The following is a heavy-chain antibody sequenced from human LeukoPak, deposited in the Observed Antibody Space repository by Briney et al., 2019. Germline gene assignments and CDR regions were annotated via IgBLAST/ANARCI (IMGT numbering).Heavy chain of an antibody. CDR3: ARSIGGARDFDY. CDR1: GFTFSSYA. D-gene: IGHD3-16*01. Sequence: GGSLRLSCAASGFTFSSYAMHWVRQAPGKGLEGVAVISYDGSNKYYADSVKGRFTISRDNSKNTLYLQMNSLRAEGTAVYYCARSIGGARDFDYWGQGTLVTVSS. CDR2: ISYDGSNK. V-gene: IGHV3-30*01. J-gene: IGHJ4*02.